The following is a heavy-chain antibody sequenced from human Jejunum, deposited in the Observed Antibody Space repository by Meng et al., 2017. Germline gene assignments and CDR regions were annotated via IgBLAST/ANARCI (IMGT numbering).Heavy chain of an antibody. CDR1: GFTFSSYW. CDR2: INGDGSST. V-gene: IGHV3-74*01. D-gene: IGHD3-22*01. J-gene: IGHJ4*02. CDR3: ARSAYYGSSGYYYRD. Sequence: GGSLRLSCAASGFTFSSYWIHWVRQPPGKGLVWVSRINGDGSSTSYADSVKGRFTISRDNAKNTLYLQMNSLRPEDTAVYYCARSAYYGSSGYYYRDWGQGTLVTVSS.